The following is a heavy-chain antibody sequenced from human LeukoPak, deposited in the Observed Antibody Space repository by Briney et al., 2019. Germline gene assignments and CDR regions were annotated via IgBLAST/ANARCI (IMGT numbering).Heavy chain of an antibody. V-gene: IGHV3-30*02. Sequence: GGSLRLSCAASGFTFSSYAMHWVRQAPGKGLEWVAFIRYDGSNKFYADSVKGRFTISRDNSKNTLYLQMNSLRAEDTAVYYCAWDSDDYYGSGSYPRYWGQGTLVTVSS. CDR1: GFTFSSYA. CDR2: IRYDGSNK. J-gene: IGHJ4*02. CDR3: AWDSDDYYGSGSYPRY. D-gene: IGHD3-10*01.